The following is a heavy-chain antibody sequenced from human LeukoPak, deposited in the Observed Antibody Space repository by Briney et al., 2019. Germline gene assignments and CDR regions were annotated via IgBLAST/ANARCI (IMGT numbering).Heavy chain of an antibody. V-gene: IGHV4-31*03. J-gene: IGHJ4*02. CDR2: IYYSGST. CDR1: GGSISSGGYY. CDR3: ARRGGSGGYYSIGY. D-gene: IGHD3-10*01. Sequence: SETLSLTCTVSGGSISSGGYYWSWIRQHPGKGLEWIGYIYYSGSTYYNPSLKSRVTISVDTSKNQFSLKLSSVTAADTAVYYCARRGGSGGYYSIGYWGQGTLVTVSS.